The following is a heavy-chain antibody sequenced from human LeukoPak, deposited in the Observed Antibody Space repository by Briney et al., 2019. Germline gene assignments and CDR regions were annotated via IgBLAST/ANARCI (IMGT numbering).Heavy chain of an antibody. V-gene: IGHV3-23*01. CDR2: ISSSGTSI. CDR3: TKGSGASCYSSLDS. CDR1: GFTFSDYA. Sequence: GGSLRLSCAASGFTFSDYAMSWVRQAPGKGLEWLSVISSSGTSIFYADSVEGRFTISRDTSRNTLYLQMNSLRGEDTATYYCTKGSGASCYSSLDSWARGILVIVSS. J-gene: IGHJ4*02. D-gene: IGHD2-15*01.